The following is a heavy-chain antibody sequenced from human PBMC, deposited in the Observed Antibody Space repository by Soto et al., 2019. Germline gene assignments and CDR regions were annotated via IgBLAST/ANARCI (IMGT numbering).Heavy chain of an antibody. D-gene: IGHD3-10*01. CDR1: GFTLSSYA. CDR2: ISAGGDMT. V-gene: IGHV3-23*01. Sequence: DVQLLESGGNLVQPGGSLTLSCSASGFTLSSYAMSWVRQAPGKGLEWVSSISAGGDMTYNSDSVKGRFTISRDNANIAVLLQMHNLRLDDTALYYCARGDRGGSGSPASYYYSGWDVWGQGATVTVS. CDR3: ARGDRGGSGSPASYYYSGWDV. J-gene: IGHJ6*02.